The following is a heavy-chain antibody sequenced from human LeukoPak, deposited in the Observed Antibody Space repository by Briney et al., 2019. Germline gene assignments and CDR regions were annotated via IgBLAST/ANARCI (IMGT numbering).Heavy chain of an antibody. CDR3: ARDIGGSYYGGYFQH. V-gene: IGHV3-64*01. Sequence: GGSLRLSCAASGFTFSGYAMHWVRQAPGKGLEYVSAISSNGGSTYYANSVKGRFTISRDNSKNTLYLQMGSLRAEDMAVYYCARDIGGSYYGGYFQHWGQVTLVTVSS. CDR2: ISSNGGST. J-gene: IGHJ1*01. CDR1: GFTFSGYA. D-gene: IGHD1-26*01.